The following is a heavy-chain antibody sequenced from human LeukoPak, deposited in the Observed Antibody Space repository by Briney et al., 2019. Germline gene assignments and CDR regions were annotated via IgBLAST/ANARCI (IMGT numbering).Heavy chain of an antibody. CDR3: ARRKVAAPVDF. CDR2: IYYIWST. V-gene: IGHV4-39*01. Sequence: SETLSLTCTVSGGSISSSSYYWGGIRQPPGQGVEWIGSIYYIWSTYDNPSLKSPVTISVNTSKNQFSLKLSSVTAADTDVYYCARRKVAAPVDFWGQGNLVTVSS. D-gene: IGHD2-15*01. J-gene: IGHJ4*02. CDR1: GGSISSSSYY.